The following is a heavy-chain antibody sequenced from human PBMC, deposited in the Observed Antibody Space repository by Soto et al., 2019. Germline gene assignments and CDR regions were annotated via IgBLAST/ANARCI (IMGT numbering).Heavy chain of an antibody. Sequence: EVQLVESGGGLVKPGGSLRLSCAASGFSFSSYSMNWVRQAPGTGLEWVSSISSSSSNIYYADSVKGRFTSSRDNAQKSLYLQMNSLRAEDTAVYYCARDLFGGGEVPAALASFDPWGQGTLVTVSS. V-gene: IGHV3-21*01. J-gene: IGHJ5*02. CDR1: GFSFSSYS. CDR3: ARDLFGGGEVPAALASFDP. CDR2: ISSSSSNI. D-gene: IGHD2-2*01.